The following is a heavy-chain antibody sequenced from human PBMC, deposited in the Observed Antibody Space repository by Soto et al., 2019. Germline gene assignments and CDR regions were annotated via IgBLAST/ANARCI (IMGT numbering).Heavy chain of an antibody. Sequence: SETLSLTCAVSGGSISSGGYSWSWIRQPPGKGLEWIGYIYHSGSTYYNPSLKSRVTISVDRSKNQFSLKLSSVTAADTAVYYCARDNMSGSYFGYFDYWGQGTLVTVSS. D-gene: IGHD1-26*01. J-gene: IGHJ4*02. CDR1: GGSISSGGYS. CDR3: ARDNMSGSYFGYFDY. CDR2: IYHSGST. V-gene: IGHV4-30-2*01.